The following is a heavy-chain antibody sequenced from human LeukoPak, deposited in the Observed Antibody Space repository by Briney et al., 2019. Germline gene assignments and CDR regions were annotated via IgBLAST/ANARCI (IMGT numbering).Heavy chain of an antibody. Sequence: PSQTLSLTCAVSGGSISSGGYSWRWIREPPGKGLEWIGYIYHSGSTYYNPSLKSRVTISVDRSKTQFSLKLSSVTAADTAVYYCARSPGGGNTFDYWGQGTLVTVSS. CDR3: ARSPGGGNTFDY. V-gene: IGHV4-30-2*01. D-gene: IGHD4-23*01. J-gene: IGHJ4*02. CDR1: GGSISSGGYS. CDR2: IYHSGST.